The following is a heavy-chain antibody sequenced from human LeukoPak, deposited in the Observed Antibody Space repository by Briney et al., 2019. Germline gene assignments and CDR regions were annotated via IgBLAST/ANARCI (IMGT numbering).Heavy chain of an antibody. CDR1: GFTSSSYG. D-gene: IGHD2-15*01. Sequence: PGGSLRLSCAASGFTSSSYGMHWVRQAPGKGLEWVAVIWYDGSNKYYADSVKGRFTISRDNSKNKMYLEMNSLRAEDTAVYYCARDSAALFDYWGQGTLVTVSS. V-gene: IGHV3-33*01. CDR3: ARDSAALFDY. J-gene: IGHJ4*02. CDR2: IWYDGSNK.